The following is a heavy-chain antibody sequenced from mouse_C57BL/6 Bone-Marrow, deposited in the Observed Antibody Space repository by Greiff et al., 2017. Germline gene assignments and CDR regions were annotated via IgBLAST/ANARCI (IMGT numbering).Heavy chain of an antibody. D-gene: IGHD1-1*01. J-gene: IGHJ3*01. CDR3: ARGDYYGSPFAY. Sequence: EVKLMESGPGMVKPSQSLSLTCTVTGYSITSGYDWHWIRHFPGNKLEWMGYISYSGSTNYNPSLKSRISITHDTSKNHFFLKLNSVTTEDTATYVCARGDYYGSPFAYWGQGTLVTVSA. CDR1: GYSITSGYD. V-gene: IGHV3-1*01. CDR2: ISYSGST.